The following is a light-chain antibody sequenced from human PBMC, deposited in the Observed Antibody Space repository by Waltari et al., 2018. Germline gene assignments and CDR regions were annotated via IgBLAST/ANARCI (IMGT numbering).Light chain of an antibody. CDR2: DAS. CDR1: QSVGRS. CDR3: QHYVRLPAT. V-gene: IGKV3-20*01. Sequence: CRASQSVGRSLAWYQQKPGQAPRLLIYDASRSATGIPDRFSGSGSGTDFSLTISTLEPEDFAVYYCQHYVRLPATFGQGTKVEI. J-gene: IGKJ1*01.